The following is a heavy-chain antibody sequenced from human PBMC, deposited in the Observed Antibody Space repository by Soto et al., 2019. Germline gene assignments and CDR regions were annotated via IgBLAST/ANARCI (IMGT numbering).Heavy chain of an antibody. CDR2: VAGGGTAT. D-gene: IGHD1-7*01. CDR1: GFTFSNFA. J-gene: IGHJ4*02. V-gene: IGHV3-23*01. CDR3: ARSGPNYRLDY. Sequence: EVQLMDSGGGLVQPGGSLRLSSAASGFTFSNFAMTWVRQAPGKGLEGVSVVAGGGTATYYADSVKGRFTASRDNSENMVFLQMNSLRAEDTAIYYCARSGPNYRLDYWGQGTLVTVSS.